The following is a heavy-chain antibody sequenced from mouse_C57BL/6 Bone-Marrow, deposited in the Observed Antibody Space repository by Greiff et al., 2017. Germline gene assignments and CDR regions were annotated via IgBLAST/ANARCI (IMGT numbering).Heavy chain of an antibody. Sequence: QVQLQQSGAELVRPGSSVKLSCKASGYTFTSYWLDWVKQRPGQGLEWIGNIYPSDSETHYNQKFKDKATLTVDKSSSTAYMQLSSLPSEDSAVYYCARRVYYDYLFAYWGEEGLVTVS. J-gene: IGHJ3*01. CDR3: ARRVYYDYLFAY. V-gene: IGHV1-61*01. CDR1: GYTFTSYW. CDR2: IYPSDSET. D-gene: IGHD2-4*01.